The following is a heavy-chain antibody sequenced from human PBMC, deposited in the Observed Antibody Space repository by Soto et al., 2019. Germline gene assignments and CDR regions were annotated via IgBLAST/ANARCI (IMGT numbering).Heavy chain of an antibody. Sequence: QVQLVESGGGVVQPGRSLRLSCAASGFLFTSYGIHWVRQAPGKGLEWVSLIAYDGINRYYADSVKGRFTMSRDNSKKTVYLQMYSRRGEDTAVYYCATIRSSSSSYYFYSGMDVWGQGTTVTVYS. D-gene: IGHD6-6*01. CDR1: GFLFTSYG. V-gene: IGHV3-30*03. CDR3: ATIRSSSSSYYFYSGMDV. CDR2: IAYDGINR. J-gene: IGHJ6*02.